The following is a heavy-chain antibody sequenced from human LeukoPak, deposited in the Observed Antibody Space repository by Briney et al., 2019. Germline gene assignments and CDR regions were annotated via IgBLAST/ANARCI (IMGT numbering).Heavy chain of an antibody. D-gene: IGHD1-7*01. Sequence: NASETLSLTCNVFGFSISSDYYWGWIRQPPGEGLEWTATIYHDGSTYYNPSLKGRVIISLDTSKNQFSLTLTYVTAADTAVYHCAKDERNWNYNLASQTYDWGQGTLVTVSS. CDR3: AKDERNWNYNLASQTYD. V-gene: IGHV4-38-2*02. J-gene: IGHJ4*02. CDR1: GFSISSDYY. CDR2: IYHDGST.